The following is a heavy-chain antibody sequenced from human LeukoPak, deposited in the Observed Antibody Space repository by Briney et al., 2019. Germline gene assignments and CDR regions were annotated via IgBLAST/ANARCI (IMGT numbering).Heavy chain of an antibody. Sequence: ASVKVSCKVSGYTLTELSMHWVRQAPGKGLEWMGGFDPEDGETIYAQKFQGRVTMTEDTSTDTAYMELSSLRSEDTAVYYCATGPSMVRGPTGIYYYYGMDVWGQGTTVTVSS. V-gene: IGHV1-24*01. J-gene: IGHJ6*02. CDR2: FDPEDGET. CDR1: GYTLTELS. CDR3: ATGPSMVRGPTGIYYYYGMDV. D-gene: IGHD3-10*01.